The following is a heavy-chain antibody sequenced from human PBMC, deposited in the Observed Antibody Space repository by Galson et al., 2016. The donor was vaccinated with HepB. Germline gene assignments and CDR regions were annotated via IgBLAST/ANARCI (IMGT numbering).Heavy chain of an antibody. Sequence: SLRLSCAASGFSFSSYWMNWVRQAPGKGLEWVANIKQDGSEKDYVGSVKGRFTISRDNAKNSLFLQMSNLRGEDTAVYYCVRRRVYSADVTDYEAFDIWGQGTTVTVSS. CDR3: VRRRVYSADVTDYEAFDI. CDR1: GFSFSSYW. CDR2: IKQDGSEK. J-gene: IGHJ3*02. D-gene: IGHD3-3*01. V-gene: IGHV3-7*01.